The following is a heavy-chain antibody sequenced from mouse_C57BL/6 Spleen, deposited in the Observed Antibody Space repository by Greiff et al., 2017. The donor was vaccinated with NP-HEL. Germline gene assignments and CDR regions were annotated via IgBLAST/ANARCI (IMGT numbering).Heavy chain of an antibody. V-gene: IGHV14-1*01. Sequence: EVQLQQSGAELVRPGASVKLSCTASGFNIKDYYMHWVKQRPEQGLEWIGRIDPEDGDTEYAPKFQGKATMTADTSSNTAYLQLSSLTAEDTAFYYCTLYGNYWYFDVWGTGTTVTVSS. CDR2: IDPEDGDT. CDR1: GFNIKDYY. D-gene: IGHD2-1*01. J-gene: IGHJ1*03. CDR3: TLYGNYWYFDV.